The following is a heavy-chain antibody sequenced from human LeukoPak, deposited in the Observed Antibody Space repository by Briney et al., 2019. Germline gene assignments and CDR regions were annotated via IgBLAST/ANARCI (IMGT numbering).Heavy chain of an antibody. Sequence: RASVKVSCKASGYTFTGYYMHWVRQAPGQGLEWMGWINPNSGGTNYAQKFQGRVTMTRDTSISTAYMELSRLKSDDTAVYYCARGQGATVPQVGKNWFDPWGQGTRVTVSS. CDR1: GYTFTGYY. D-gene: IGHD1-26*01. J-gene: IGHJ5*02. CDR3: ARGQGATVPQVGKNWFDP. V-gene: IGHV1-2*02. CDR2: INPNSGGT.